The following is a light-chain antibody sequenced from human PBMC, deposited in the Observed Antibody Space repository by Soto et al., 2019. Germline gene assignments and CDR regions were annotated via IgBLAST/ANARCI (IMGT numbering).Light chain of an antibody. J-gene: IGKJ4*01. CDR2: DAS. CDR3: QQWSKGPSLT. CDR1: QSVGRN. Sequence: EIVLTQSPATLSLSPGEGATLSCRASQSVGRNLAWYQQKPGQAPGLLMYDASKRATGTPARFSASGSGTDFTLTISSLEPEDSAVYYCQQWSKGPSLTFGGGTKVDIK. V-gene: IGKV3-11*01.